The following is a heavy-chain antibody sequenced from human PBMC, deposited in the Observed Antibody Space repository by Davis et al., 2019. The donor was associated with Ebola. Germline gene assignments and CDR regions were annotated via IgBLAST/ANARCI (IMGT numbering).Heavy chain of an antibody. Sequence: AASVKVSCKTSGYTFAAYYIHWVRQAPGQGLEWMGIINPSGGSTSYAQKFQGRVTMTRDTSTSTVYMELSSLRSEDTAVYYCARDKGYQLLSFWGQGTTVTVSS. CDR1: GYTFAAYY. CDR2: INPSGGST. J-gene: IGHJ6*02. V-gene: IGHV1-46*01. CDR3: ARDKGYQLLSF. D-gene: IGHD2-2*01.